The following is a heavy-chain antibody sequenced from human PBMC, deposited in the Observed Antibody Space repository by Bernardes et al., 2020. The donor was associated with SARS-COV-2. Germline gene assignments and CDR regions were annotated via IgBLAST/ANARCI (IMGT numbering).Heavy chain of an antibody. CDR3: ARVLTYYYDSSAYEGWFDP. V-gene: IGHV3-74*01. CDR1: GFTFSSYW. D-gene: IGHD3-22*01. Sequence: GGSLRLSCAASGFTFSSYWMHWVRQAPGKGLVWVSRINSDGSSTSYADSVKGRSTISRDNAKNTLYLQMNSLRAEDTAVYYCARVLTYYYDSSAYEGWFDPWGQGTLVTVSS. CDR2: INSDGSST. J-gene: IGHJ5*02.